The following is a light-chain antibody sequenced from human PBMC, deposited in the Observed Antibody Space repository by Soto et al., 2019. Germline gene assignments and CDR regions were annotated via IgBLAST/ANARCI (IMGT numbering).Light chain of an antibody. V-gene: IGKV1-5*03. CDR1: QNINNW. J-gene: IGKJ1*01. CDR3: QQYHSYSRT. CDR2: KAS. Sequence: DIPMTQSPSTLSASIGDRVTITCRTSQNINNWLAWYQQKPGKAPKLLIYKASNSESGVPSRFSGSGSGTEFTLTISSLQPDDFATYYCQQYHSYSRTFGQGTKVEI.